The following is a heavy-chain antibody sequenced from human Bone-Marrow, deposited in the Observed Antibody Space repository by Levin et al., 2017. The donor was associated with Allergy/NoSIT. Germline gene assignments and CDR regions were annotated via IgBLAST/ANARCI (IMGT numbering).Heavy chain of an antibody. CDR1: GFTFSSYG. CDR3: ARKATYRLFGVVIGYGMDV. Sequence: PGGSLRLSCAASGFTFSSYGMHWVRQAPGKGLEWVAVISYDGSNKYYADSVKGRFTISRDNSKNTLYLQMNSLRAEDTAVYYCARKATYRLFGVVIGYGMDVWGQGTTVTVSS. D-gene: IGHD3-3*01. V-gene: IGHV3-30*03. J-gene: IGHJ6*02. CDR2: ISYDGSNK.